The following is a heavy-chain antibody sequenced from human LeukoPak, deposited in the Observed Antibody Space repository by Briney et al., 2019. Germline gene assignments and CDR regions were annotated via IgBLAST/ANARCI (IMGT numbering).Heavy chain of an antibody. J-gene: IGHJ1*01. V-gene: IGHV1-69*13. Sequence: SVKVSCKASGSTFSSYAISWVRQAPGQGLEWMGGIIPIFGTANYAQKFQGRVTITADESTSTAYMELSSLRPEDTAVYYCAREYSSSSPYFQHWGQGTLVTVSS. D-gene: IGHD6-13*01. CDR1: GSTFSSYA. CDR3: AREYSSSSPYFQH. CDR2: IIPIFGTA.